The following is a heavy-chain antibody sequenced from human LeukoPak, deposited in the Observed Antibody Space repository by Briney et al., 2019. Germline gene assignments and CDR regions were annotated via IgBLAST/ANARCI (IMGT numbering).Heavy chain of an antibody. CDR2: IYASGST. CDR3: ATSGYDLAYYF. Sequence: SETLSFTCTVSGGSISIYYWSWIRQPAGKGLEWIGRIYASGSTNYNPSLKSRVTMSLDTSKNQFSLKLRSVTAADTAVYYCATSGYDLAYYFWGQGTLVTVSS. V-gene: IGHV4-4*07. D-gene: IGHD5-12*01. J-gene: IGHJ4*02. CDR1: GGSISIYY.